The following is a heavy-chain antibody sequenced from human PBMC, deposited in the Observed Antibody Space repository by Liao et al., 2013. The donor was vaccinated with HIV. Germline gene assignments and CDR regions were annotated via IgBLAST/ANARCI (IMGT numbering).Heavy chain of an antibody. CDR3: AAIPRGVLITTFDY. D-gene: IGHD3-10*01. J-gene: IGHJ4*02. CDR1: GQLFNTYY. V-gene: IGHV4-34*01. CDR2: INHRGST. Sequence: QVQLQQWGTGLLKPSETLSLTCAVDGQLFNTYYWSWVRQPPGKGLEWIGEINHRGSTNYNPSLKSRVTISVDRSKNQFSLKLRSVTAADTAVYFCAAIPRGVLITTFDYWGQGTLVTVSS.